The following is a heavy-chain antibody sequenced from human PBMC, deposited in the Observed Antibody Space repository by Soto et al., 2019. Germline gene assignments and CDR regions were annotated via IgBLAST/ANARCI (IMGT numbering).Heavy chain of an antibody. Sequence: QVQLVESGGGVVQPGRSLRLSCAASGFTFSSYGMHWVRQAPGKGLEWVAVRSYDGSNKYYADSVKGRFTISRDNSKNTLYLQMNSLRAEDTAVYYCAKDGAVAGTLFDYWGQGTLVTVSS. V-gene: IGHV3-30*18. CDR2: RSYDGSNK. CDR1: GFTFSSYG. CDR3: AKDGAVAGTLFDY. J-gene: IGHJ4*02. D-gene: IGHD6-19*01.